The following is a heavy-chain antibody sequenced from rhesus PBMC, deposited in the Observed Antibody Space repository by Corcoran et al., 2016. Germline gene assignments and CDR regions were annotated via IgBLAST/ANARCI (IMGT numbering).Heavy chain of an antibody. J-gene: IGHJ6*01. V-gene: IGHV4S7*01. CDR3: ARVGVLGIVGLDS. D-gene: IGHD5-42*01. CDR1: GGSISSGYG. CDR2: IFGSSGST. Sequence: QLQLQESGPGLVKPSETLSLTCAVSGGSISSGYGRSWTRQPPGKGLEWMGNIFGSSGSTYYNPSLMSRVTFSTGTSQSLFSLKLSSVAAADAAVYYCARVGVLGIVGLDSWGQGVVVTVSS.